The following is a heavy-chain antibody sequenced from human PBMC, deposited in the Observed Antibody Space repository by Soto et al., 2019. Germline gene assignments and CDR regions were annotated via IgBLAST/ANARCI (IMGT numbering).Heavy chain of an antibody. CDR2: ISGSGGST. J-gene: IGHJ4*02. V-gene: IGHV3-23*01. D-gene: IGHD3-22*01. CDR3: ASYYYHSNGYYHYFDY. CDR1: GFTFSAYA. Sequence: EVQLLESGGGLVLPGGSLRLSCAASGFTFSAYAMSWVRQAPGKGPEWVSGISGSGGSTYYADSVKGRFTISRDNSKNTVYLQMNSLRAEDTASYYCASYYYHSNGYYHYFDYWGQGTLVTVSS.